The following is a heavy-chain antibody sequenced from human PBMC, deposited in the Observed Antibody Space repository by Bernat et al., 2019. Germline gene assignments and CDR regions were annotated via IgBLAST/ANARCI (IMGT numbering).Heavy chain of an antibody. CDR2: ISGSGCST. J-gene: IGHJ4*02. Sequence: EVQLLESGGGLVQPGGSLRLSCAASGFTFSSYAMSWVRQAPGKGLDWVSAISGSGCSTYYADSVKGRFTSSRDNSKNTLYLQMNSLRAEDTAVYYCAKVVVVVAATGGFDYWGQGTLVTVSS. CDR1: GFTFSSYA. D-gene: IGHD2-15*01. V-gene: IGHV3-23*01. CDR3: AKVVVVVAATGGFDY.